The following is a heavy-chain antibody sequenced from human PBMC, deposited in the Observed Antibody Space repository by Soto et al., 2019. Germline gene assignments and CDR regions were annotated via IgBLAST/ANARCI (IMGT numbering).Heavy chain of an antibody. CDR3: AISKPAPGVVPAATYYYYYGMGV. D-gene: IGHD2-2*01. Sequence: ASVKVSCKVSGYTLTELSMHWVRQAPGKGLEWMGGFDPEDGETIYAQKFQGRVTMTEDTSTDTAYMELSGLRSEDTALYYCAISKPAPGVVPAATYYYYYGMGVWGQGTTVSVSS. CDR2: FDPEDGET. V-gene: IGHV1-24*01. CDR1: GYTLTELS. J-gene: IGHJ6*02.